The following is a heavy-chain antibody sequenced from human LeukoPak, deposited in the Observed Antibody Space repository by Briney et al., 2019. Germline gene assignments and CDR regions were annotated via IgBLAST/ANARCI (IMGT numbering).Heavy chain of an antibody. Sequence: ASVKVCCKASGYTFTSYGISWVRQAPGQGLEWMGWISAYDGNTNYAQKLQGRVTMTTDTSTSTAYMELRSLRSDDTAVYYCARDRGQWLADWYFDLWGRGTLVTVSS. CDR3: ARDRGQWLADWYFDL. J-gene: IGHJ2*01. CDR2: ISAYDGNT. CDR1: GYTFTSYG. V-gene: IGHV1-18*01. D-gene: IGHD6-19*01.